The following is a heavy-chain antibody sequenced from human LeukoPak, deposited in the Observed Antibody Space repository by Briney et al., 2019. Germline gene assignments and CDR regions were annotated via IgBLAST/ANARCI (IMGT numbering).Heavy chain of an antibody. D-gene: IGHD6-13*01. CDR1: GFTFSSYA. V-gene: IGHV3-30*04. CDR2: ISYDGSNK. J-gene: IGHJ4*02. Sequence: GGSLRLSCAASGFTFSSYAMHWVRQAPGKGLEWVAVISYDGSNKYYADSVKGRFTISRDNSKNTLYLQMNSLRAEDTAVYYCAKYRGGAEAGWGQGTLVTVSS. CDR3: AKYRGGAEAG.